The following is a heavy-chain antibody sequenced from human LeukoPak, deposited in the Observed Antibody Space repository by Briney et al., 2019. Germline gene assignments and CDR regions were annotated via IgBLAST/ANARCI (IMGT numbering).Heavy chain of an antibody. V-gene: IGHV3-21*01. Sequence: PGGSLRLSCAASGFTFSSYSMNWVRQAPGKGLEWVSSISSSSSYIYYADSVKGRFTISRDNAKNSLYLQMNSLRAEDTAVYYCARSPDPAGSIVGATSRYYYYMDVWGKGTTVTVSS. D-gene: IGHD1-26*01. CDR1: GFTFSSYS. CDR2: ISSSSSYI. CDR3: ARSPDPAGSIVGATSRYYYYMDV. J-gene: IGHJ6*03.